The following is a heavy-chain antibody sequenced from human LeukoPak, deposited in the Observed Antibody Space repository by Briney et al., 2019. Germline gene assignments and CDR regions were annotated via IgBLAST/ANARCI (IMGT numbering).Heavy chain of an antibody. CDR1: GLTFSSYA. CDR2: ISGSGGST. D-gene: IGHD4-23*01. V-gene: IGHV3-23*01. Sequence: PGASLRLSCAASGLTFSSYAMSWVRQAPGKGLEWVSAISGSGGSTYYADSVKGRFTISRDNSKNTLYLQMNSLRAEDTAVYYCAKLGRTVVTRGYFDYWGQRTLVTVSS. J-gene: IGHJ4*02. CDR3: AKLGRTVVTRGYFDY.